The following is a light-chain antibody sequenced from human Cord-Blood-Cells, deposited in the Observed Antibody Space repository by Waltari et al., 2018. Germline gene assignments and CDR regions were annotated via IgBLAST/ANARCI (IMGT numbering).Light chain of an antibody. V-gene: IGLV2-14*03. J-gene: IGLJ3*02. CDR3: SSYTSSAWV. CDR1: SCDVGGYNY. CDR2: DVS. Sequence: SALTQPASVSGSPAQPITISCTGTSCDVGGYNYVSWYQQHPGKAPKLMIYDVSNRPSGVSNRFSGSKSGNTASLTISGLQAEDEADYYCSSYTSSAWVFGGGTKLTVL.